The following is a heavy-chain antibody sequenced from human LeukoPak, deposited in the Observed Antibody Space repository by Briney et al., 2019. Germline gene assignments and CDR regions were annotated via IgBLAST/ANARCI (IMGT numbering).Heavy chain of an antibody. CDR3: AADYVVVPAAKVYYYGMDV. V-gene: IGHV1-58*01. J-gene: IGHJ6*02. CDR2: IVVGSGNT. D-gene: IGHD2-2*01. Sequence: SVKVSCKASGFTFTSSAVQWVRQARGQRLEWIGWIVVGSGNTNYAQKFQERVTITRDMSTSTAYMELSSLRSEATAVYYCAADYVVVPAAKVYYYGMDVWGQGTTVTVSS. CDR1: GFTFTSSA.